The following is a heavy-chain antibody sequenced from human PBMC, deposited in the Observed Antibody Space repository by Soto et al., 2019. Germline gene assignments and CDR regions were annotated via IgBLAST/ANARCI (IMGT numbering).Heavy chain of an antibody. J-gene: IGHJ4*02. CDR3: ARDSVVRGVITDY. Sequence: LSLTCAASGFTFSSYSMNWVRQAPGKGLEWVSSISSSSSYIYYADSVKGRFTISRDNAKNSLYLQMNSPRAEDTAVYYCARDSVVRGVITDYWGQGTLVTVSS. CDR2: ISSSSSYI. D-gene: IGHD3-10*01. V-gene: IGHV3-21*01. CDR1: GFTFSSYS.